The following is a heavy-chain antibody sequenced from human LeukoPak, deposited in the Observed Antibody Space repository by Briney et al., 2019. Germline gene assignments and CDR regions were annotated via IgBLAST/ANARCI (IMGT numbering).Heavy chain of an antibody. V-gene: IGHV1-3*01. CDR3: ARDPPYGSLFDY. Sequence: ASVKVSCKASGYTFTSYAMHWVRQAPGQRLEWMGWINAGNGNTKYSQKFQDRVAITRDTSASTAYMELSSLRSEDTAVYYCARDPPYGSLFDYWGQGTLVTVSS. J-gene: IGHJ4*02. CDR2: INAGNGNT. D-gene: IGHD4-17*01. CDR1: GYTFTSYA.